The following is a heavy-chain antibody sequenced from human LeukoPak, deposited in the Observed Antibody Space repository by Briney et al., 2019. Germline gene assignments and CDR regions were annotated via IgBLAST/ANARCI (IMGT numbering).Heavy chain of an antibody. J-gene: IGHJ4*02. CDR3: ARVYSSGCYDDY. CDR1: GYTFTSYY. V-gene: IGHV1-46*01. CDR2: INPSGGST. Sequence: GASVKASCKASGYTFTSYYMHWVRQAPGQGLEWMGIINPSGGSTSYAQKFQGRVTMTRDTSTSTVYMELSSLRSEDTAVYYCARVYSSGCYDDYWGQGTLVTVSS. D-gene: IGHD3-22*01.